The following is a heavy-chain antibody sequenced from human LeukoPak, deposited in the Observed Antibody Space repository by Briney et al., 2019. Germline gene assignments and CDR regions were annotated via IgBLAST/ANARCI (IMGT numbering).Heavy chain of an antibody. D-gene: IGHD3-3*01. V-gene: IGHV1-46*01. Sequence: GAPVKVSCKASGYTFTNYYMHWVRQAPGQGLEWMGIINPNGGSTSYAQKFQGRVVMTRDTSTSTVYMELTSLRSEDTAVYFCAREGVLQGGYYRYYFDYWGQGTLVTVSS. J-gene: IGHJ4*02. CDR2: INPNGGST. CDR3: AREGVLQGGYYRYYFDY. CDR1: GYTFTNYY.